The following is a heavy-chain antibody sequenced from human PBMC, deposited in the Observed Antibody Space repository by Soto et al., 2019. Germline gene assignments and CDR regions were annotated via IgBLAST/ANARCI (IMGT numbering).Heavy chain of an antibody. V-gene: IGHV4-31*03. CDR3: ARAHPSLAYSSGWPKWFDP. CDR1: GGSISRGGYY. J-gene: IGHJ5*02. D-gene: IGHD6-19*01. CDR2: IYYSGST. Sequence: SETLSLTCTVSGGSISRGGYYWSWIRQHPGKGLEWIGYIYYSGSTYYNPSLKSRVTISVDTSKNQFSLKLSSVTAADTAVYYCARAHPSLAYSSGWPKWFDPWGQGTLVTVSS.